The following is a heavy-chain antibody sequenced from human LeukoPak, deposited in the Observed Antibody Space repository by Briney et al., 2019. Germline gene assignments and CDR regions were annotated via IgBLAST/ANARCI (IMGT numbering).Heavy chain of an antibody. D-gene: IGHD3-22*01. CDR2: IIPILGIA. CDR1: GGTFSSYT. Sequence: ASVKVSCKASGGTFSSYTISWVRQAPGQGLEWMGRIIPILGIANYAQKFQGRVTITADKSTSTAYMELSSLRSEDTAVYYCARPPPLYYDSSGYYYYMDVWGKGTTVTVSS. J-gene: IGHJ6*03. V-gene: IGHV1-69*02. CDR3: ARPPPLYYDSSGYYYYMDV.